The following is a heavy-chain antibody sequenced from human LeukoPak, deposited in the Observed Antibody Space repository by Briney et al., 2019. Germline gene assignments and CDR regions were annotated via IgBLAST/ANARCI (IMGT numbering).Heavy chain of an antibody. J-gene: IGHJ4*02. D-gene: IGHD2-21*02. V-gene: IGHV3-23*01. CDR1: GFTFGDYA. Sequence: PGGSLRLSCTASGFTFGDYAMSWVRQAPGKGLEWVSAISGSGGSTYYADSVKGRFTISRDNSKNTLYLQMNSLRAEDTAVYYCAKAPSVTAAPHIGFDYWGQGTLVTVSS. CDR3: AKAPSVTAAPHIGFDY. CDR2: ISGSGGST.